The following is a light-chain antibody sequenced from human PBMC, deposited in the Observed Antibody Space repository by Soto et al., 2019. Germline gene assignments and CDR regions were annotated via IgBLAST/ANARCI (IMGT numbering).Light chain of an antibody. CDR1: QSISSW. CDR2: DAS. V-gene: IGKV1-5*01. CDR3: QQYNNFST. J-gene: IGKJ1*01. Sequence: DIQMTQSPSALSASVGDRVTITCRASQSISSWLAWYQQKPGKAPRLLIYDASYLERGVPSRFSGSGSGTEFTLTISDLQPDDLGTHYGQQYNNFSTFGPGTKVEI.